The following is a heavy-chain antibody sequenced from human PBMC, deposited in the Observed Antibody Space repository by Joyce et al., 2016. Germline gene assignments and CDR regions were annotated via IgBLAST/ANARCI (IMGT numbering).Heavy chain of an antibody. CDR2: IYLVGST. CDR1: GGSISSAHW. J-gene: IGHJ5*01. CDR3: ARNGAYSQDS. V-gene: IGHV4-4*02. Sequence: QVQVQESGPGLVKPSGTLSLTCAVSGGSISSAHWWSWVRQPPGKGLEWIGEIYLVGSTTYNPSLKGRVTISGDKSKNQLSLKMNSVTAADTAVYYCARNGAYSQDSWGQGTLVTVSS. D-gene: IGHD5-12*01.